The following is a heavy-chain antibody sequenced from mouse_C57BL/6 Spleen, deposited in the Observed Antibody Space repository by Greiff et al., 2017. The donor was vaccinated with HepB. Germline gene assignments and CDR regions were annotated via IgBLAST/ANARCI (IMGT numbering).Heavy chain of an antibody. CDR1: EYEFPSHD. V-gene: IGHV5-2*03. J-gene: IGHJ1*03. CDR2: INSDGGST. CDR3: ARRSSRGYFDV. Sequence: DVMLVESGGGLVQPGESLKLSCESNEYEFPSHDMSWVRKTPEKRLELVAAINSDGGSTYYPDTMERRFIISRDNTKKTLYLQMSRLRSEDTALYYCARRSSRGYFDVWGTGTTVTVSS. D-gene: IGHD1-1*01.